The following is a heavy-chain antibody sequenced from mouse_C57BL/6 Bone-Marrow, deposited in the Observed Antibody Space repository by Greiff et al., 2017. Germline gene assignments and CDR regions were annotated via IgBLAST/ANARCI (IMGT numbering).Heavy chain of an antibody. V-gene: IGHV1-7*01. J-gene: IGHJ1*03. CDR1: GYTFTSYW. Sequence: QVQLKESGAELAKPGASVTLSCTASGYTFTSYWMHWVKQRPGQGLEWIGYINPSSGYTKYNPKFKDKATLTADKSSSTVYMQLSRLTYEDSAVYYCARDGTTVVTTRDIDVWGTGTTVTVSS. CDR2: INPSSGYT. CDR3: ARDGTTVVTTRDIDV. D-gene: IGHD1-1*01.